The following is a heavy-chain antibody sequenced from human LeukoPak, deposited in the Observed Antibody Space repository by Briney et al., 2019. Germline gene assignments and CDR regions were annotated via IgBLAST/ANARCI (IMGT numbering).Heavy chain of an antibody. CDR1: GFTFSNYW. D-gene: IGHD2-2*01. Sequence: GGSLRLSCAASGFTFSNYWMHWVRQAPGKGLVWVSRINPDGGRISYADSVQGRFTISRDNSKNTLYLQMNSLRAEDTAVYYCAKDNIVVVPAAPVDYWGQGTLVTVSS. CDR2: INPDGGRI. CDR3: AKDNIVVVPAAPVDY. V-gene: IGHV3-74*01. J-gene: IGHJ4*02.